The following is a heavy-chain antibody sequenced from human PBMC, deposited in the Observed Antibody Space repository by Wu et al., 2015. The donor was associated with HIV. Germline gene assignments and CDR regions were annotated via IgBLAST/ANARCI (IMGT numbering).Heavy chain of an antibody. Sequence: QVQLVQSGAEVKKPGASVKVSCQASGYTITTYDFNWVRQAPGQGLEWLGIINPGVNRISYAQKFQGRLTITRDTSTSTVYMELSSLRSEDTAVYYCAARIGNMEAFXIWGQGTMVTVSS. V-gene: IGHV1-46*03. CDR1: GYTITTYD. CDR2: INPGVNRI. CDR3: AARIGNMEAFXI. J-gene: IGHJ3*02. D-gene: IGHD1/OR15-1a*01.